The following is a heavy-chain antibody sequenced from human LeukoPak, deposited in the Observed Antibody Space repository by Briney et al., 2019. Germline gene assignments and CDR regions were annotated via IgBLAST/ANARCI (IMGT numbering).Heavy chain of an antibody. D-gene: IGHD2-8*01. Sequence: SVKVSCKASGGTFSSYAISWVRQAPGQGLEWMGRIIPILGIANYAQKFQGRVTITADKSTSTAYMELSSLRSEDTAVYYCARYGDCSNGVCYYDYWGQGTLVTVSS. CDR2: IIPILGIA. CDR3: ARYGDCSNGVCYYDY. CDR1: GGTFSSYA. J-gene: IGHJ4*02. V-gene: IGHV1-69*04.